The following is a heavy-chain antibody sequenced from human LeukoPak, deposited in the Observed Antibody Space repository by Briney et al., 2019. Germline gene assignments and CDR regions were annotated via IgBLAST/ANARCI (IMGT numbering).Heavy chain of an antibody. D-gene: IGHD4-17*01. Sequence: GGSLRLSCVVSGFSFSTFSMNWVRQAPGKGLEWVSFISSSSSYIYYEDSVKGRFTISRDNAKNSLYLKMNSLRAEDMAVYYCAPSPDYGDYYWGQGTLVTLSS. CDR2: ISSSSSYI. CDR3: APSPDYGDYY. CDR1: GFSFSTFS. V-gene: IGHV3-21*01. J-gene: IGHJ4*02.